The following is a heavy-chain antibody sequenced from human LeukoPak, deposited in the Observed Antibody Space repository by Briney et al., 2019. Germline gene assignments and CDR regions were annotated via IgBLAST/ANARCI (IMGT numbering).Heavy chain of an antibody. CDR3: ARLFYGDYGSFDY. CDR1: GFTFSSYP. CDR2: ISNGGGSA. Sequence: GGSLRLSCAASGFTFSSYPMSWVRQAPGKGLQWVSAISNGGGSAYYADSVKGRFTISRDNAKNSLYLQMNSLRAEDTAVYYCARLFYGDYGSFDYWGQGTLVTVSP. V-gene: IGHV3-23*01. D-gene: IGHD4-17*01. J-gene: IGHJ4*02.